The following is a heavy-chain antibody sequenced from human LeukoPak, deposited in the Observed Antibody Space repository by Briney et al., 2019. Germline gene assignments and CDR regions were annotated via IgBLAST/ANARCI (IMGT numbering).Heavy chain of an antibody. J-gene: IGHJ5*02. D-gene: IGHD1-26*01. CDR1: GYTFTSYA. CDR2: INPNSGGT. V-gene: IGHV1-2*02. Sequence: ASVKVSCKASGYTFTSYAMHWVRQAPGQRLEWMGWINPNSGGTNYAQKFQGRVTMTRDTSISTAYMELSRLRSDDTAVYYCARDLAIVGARAVWFDPWGQGTLVTVSS. CDR3: ARDLAIVGARAVWFDP.